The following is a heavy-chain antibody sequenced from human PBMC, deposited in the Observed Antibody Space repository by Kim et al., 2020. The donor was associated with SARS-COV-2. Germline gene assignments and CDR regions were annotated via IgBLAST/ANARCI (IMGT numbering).Heavy chain of an antibody. J-gene: IGHJ4*02. CDR3: ARDLSSGWYYFDY. V-gene: IGHV6-1*01. Sequence: DYAVSVKSRILLKPDTSKNHFSLQLNSVTPGDTAVYYCARDLSSGWYYFDYWGQGTLVTVSS. D-gene: IGHD6-19*01.